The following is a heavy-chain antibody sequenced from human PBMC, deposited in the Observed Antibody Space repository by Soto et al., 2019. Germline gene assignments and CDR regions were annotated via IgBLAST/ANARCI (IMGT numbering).Heavy chain of an antibody. D-gene: IGHD5-18*01. Sequence: SETLSLTCTVSGGSISSYYWSWIRQPPGKGLEWIGYIHYSGSTNYNPSLKSRVTISVDTSKNQFSLKLSSVTAADTAVYYCARQEGYSYGFPFDYWGQGTLVTVSS. CDR1: GGSISSYY. J-gene: IGHJ4*02. CDR3: ARQEGYSYGFPFDY. V-gene: IGHV4-59*01. CDR2: IHYSGST.